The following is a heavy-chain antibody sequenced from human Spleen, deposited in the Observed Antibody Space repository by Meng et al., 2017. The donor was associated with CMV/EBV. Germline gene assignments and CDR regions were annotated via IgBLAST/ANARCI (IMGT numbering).Heavy chain of an antibody. CDR2: IYPGDSDT. CDR3: ARQLDFWRLDY. J-gene: IGHJ4*02. CDR1: GYSFTSYC. Sequence: GESLKISCKGSGYSFTSYCIGWVRQMPGKGLEWMGIIYPGDSDTRHSPSFQGQVTISADKSISTAYLQWSSLKASDSAMYYCARQLDFWRLDYWGQGTLVTVSS. V-gene: IGHV5-51*01. D-gene: IGHD3-3*01.